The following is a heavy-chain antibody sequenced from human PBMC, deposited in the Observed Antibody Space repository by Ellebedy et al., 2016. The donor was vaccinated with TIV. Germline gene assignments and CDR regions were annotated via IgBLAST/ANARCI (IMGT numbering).Heavy chain of an antibody. J-gene: IGHJ4*02. V-gene: IGHV3-21*01. Sequence: GGSLRLSXAASGFTFSSYSMSWVRQAPGKGLEWVSSISSTSSYIYYSDSVKGRFTISRDNAKNSLYLQMNSLRAEDTAVYYYARDFQLLYWGQGTLVTVSS. CDR3: ARDFQLLY. CDR2: ISSTSSYI. CDR1: GFTFSSYS. D-gene: IGHD2-2*01.